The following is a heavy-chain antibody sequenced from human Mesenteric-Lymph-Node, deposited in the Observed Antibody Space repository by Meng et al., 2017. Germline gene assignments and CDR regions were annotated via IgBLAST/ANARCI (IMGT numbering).Heavy chain of an antibody. V-gene: IGHV1-69-2*01. CDR1: GNTFPDYY. CDR3: AILGQQLVRDWFDP. CDR2: VDPEDGET. J-gene: IGHJ5*02. Sequence: EVQLVQSGAEVKKPGATVKISCKVSGNTFPDYYMHWVQQAPGKGLEWMGLVDPEDGETIYAEKFQGRVTITADTSTDTAYMELSSLRSEDTAVYYCAILGQQLVRDWFDPWGQGTLVTVSS. D-gene: IGHD6-13*01.